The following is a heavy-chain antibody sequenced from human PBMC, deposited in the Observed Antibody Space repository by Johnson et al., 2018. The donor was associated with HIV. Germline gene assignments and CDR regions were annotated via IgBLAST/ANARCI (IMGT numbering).Heavy chain of an antibody. J-gene: IGHJ3*02. CDR1: GFTFSSYA. Sequence: QVQLVESGGGVVQPGRSLRLSCAASGFTFSSYAMHWVRQAPGKGLEWVAVMSSDGFNKYYADSVKGRFTISRDNSKNTLYLQMNSLRAEDTAVYYCAKRYSGSLRDTFDIWGQGTMVTVSS. CDR3: AKRYSGSLRDTFDI. V-gene: IGHV3-30-3*02. CDR2: MSSDGFNK. D-gene: IGHD1-26*01.